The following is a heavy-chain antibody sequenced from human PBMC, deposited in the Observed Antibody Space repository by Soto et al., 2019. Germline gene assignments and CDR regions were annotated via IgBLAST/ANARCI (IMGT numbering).Heavy chain of an antibody. CDR2: MNPNSGNT. Sequence: QVQLVQSGAEVKKPGASVKVSCKASGYTFTSYDVNWVRQATGQGLEWMGWMNPNSGNTGYAQKFQGRVTMPRNTSISTAYMELSGLRSEATAVYYCARELTMIVDNWGQGTLVAVSS. CDR1: GYTFTSYD. J-gene: IGHJ4*02. V-gene: IGHV1-8*01. D-gene: IGHD3-22*01. CDR3: ARELTMIVDN.